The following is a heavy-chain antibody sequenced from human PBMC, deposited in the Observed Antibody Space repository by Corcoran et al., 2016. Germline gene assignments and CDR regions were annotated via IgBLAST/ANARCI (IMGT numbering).Heavy chain of an antibody. CDR3: ARGWGYYDSSGYYYFYY. V-gene: IGHV1-2*04. D-gene: IGHD3-22*01. Sequence: QVQLVQSGAEVKKPGASVKVSCKASGYTFTGYYMPWERQAPGQGLEWMGWINPNSGGTNYAQKFQGWVTMTRDTSISTAYMELSRLRSDDTDVYYCARGWGYYDSSGYYYFYYWGQGTLVTVSS. J-gene: IGHJ4*02. CDR2: INPNSGGT. CDR1: GYTFTGYY.